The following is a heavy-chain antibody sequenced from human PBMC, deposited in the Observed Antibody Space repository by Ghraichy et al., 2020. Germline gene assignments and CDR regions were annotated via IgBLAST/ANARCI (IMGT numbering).Heavy chain of an antibody. V-gene: IGHV3-48*02. CDR3: ARGSRVVRFLYYDGMDV. D-gene: IGHD4-23*01. J-gene: IGHJ6*02. CDR1: GFTFSGFS. CDR2: ITSSSRTI. Sequence: GGSLRLSCEASGFTFSGFSMNWVRQAPGKGLEWLSYITSSSRTISYADSVKGRFTISRDNAKNSLYLEMKSLTDEDTAVYSCARGSRVVRFLYYDGMDVWGQGTTVTFSS.